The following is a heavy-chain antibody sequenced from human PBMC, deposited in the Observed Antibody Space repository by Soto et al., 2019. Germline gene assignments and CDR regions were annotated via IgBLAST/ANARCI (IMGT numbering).Heavy chain of an antibody. J-gene: IGHJ5*02. CDR2: IIPIFGTA. CDR1: GGTFSSYA. V-gene: IGHV1-69*01. D-gene: IGHD2-21*02. CDR3: ARSVASLIVVVTATPNWFDP. Sequence: QVQLVQSGAEVKKPGSSVKVSCKASGGTFSSYAISWVRQAPGQGLEWMGGIIPIFGTANYAQKLQGRVTITADESTSTAYMELSSLRSEDTAVYYCARSVASLIVVVTATPNWFDPWGQGTLVTVSS.